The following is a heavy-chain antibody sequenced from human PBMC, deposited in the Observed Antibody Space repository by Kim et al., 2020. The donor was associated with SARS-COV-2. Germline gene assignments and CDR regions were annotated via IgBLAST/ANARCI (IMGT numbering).Heavy chain of an antibody. CDR1: GDSVSSNSAA. Sequence: SQTLSLTCAISGDSVSSNSAAWNWIRQSPSRGLEWLGRTYYRSKWYNDYAVSVKSRITINPDTSKNQFSLQLNSVTPEDTAVYYCARSRYSSSWFRDSYYYYMDVWGKGTTFTVSS. J-gene: IGHJ6*03. CDR2: TYYRSKWYN. V-gene: IGHV6-1*01. CDR3: ARSRYSSSWFRDSYYYYMDV. D-gene: IGHD6-13*01.